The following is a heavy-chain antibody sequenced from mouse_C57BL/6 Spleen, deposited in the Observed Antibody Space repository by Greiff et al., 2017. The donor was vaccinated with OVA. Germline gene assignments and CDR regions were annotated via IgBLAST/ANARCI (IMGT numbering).Heavy chain of an antibody. J-gene: IGHJ4*01. D-gene: IGHD2-4*01. V-gene: IGHV3-6*01. CDR1: GYSITSGYY. CDR2: ISYDGSN. CDR3: ARGGGYDYPYYAMDY. Sequence: ESGPGLVKPSQSLSLTCSVTGYSITSGYYWNWIRQFPGNKLEWMGYISYDGSNNYNPSLKNRISITRDTSKNQFFLKLNSVTTEDTATYYCARGGGYDYPYYAMDYWGQGTSVTVSS.